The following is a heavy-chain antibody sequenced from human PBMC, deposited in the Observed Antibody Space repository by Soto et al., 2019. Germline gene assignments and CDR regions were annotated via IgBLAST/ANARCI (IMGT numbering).Heavy chain of an antibody. D-gene: IGHD5-12*01. Sequence: SETLSLTCVVSGGSISSDYWTWIRQPPGKGLEWIGYIYYSGSTNYNPTLKSRVTISVDTSKNQFSLKLSSVTAADTAVYYCARSQHVLNIVATKFDYWGQGTLVTVSS. J-gene: IGHJ4*02. CDR1: GGSISSDY. V-gene: IGHV4-59*01. CDR2: IYYSGST. CDR3: ARSQHVLNIVATKFDY.